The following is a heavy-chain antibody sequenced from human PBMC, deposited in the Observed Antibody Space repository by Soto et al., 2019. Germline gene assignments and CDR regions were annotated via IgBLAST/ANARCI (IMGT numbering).Heavy chain of an antibody. CDR1: GGSVRSGNHF. CDR2: MYYTGVT. CDR3: ARGGEPLGYYGLDV. J-gene: IGHJ6*02. V-gene: IGHV4-61*01. Sequence: LSLTCSVSGGSVRSGNHFWNWIRQPPGRGLEWLGYMYYTGVTNYNPSLKSRVSMSVDTSKDQFSLNLTSLTAADTAVYYCARGGEPLGYYGLDVWGQGTTVTVSS.